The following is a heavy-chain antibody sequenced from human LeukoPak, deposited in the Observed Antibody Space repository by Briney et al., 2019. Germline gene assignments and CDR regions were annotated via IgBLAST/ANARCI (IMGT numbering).Heavy chain of an antibody. CDR1: GYTFTSYD. CDR3: ARVGAYCGGDCYSDY. V-gene: IGHV1-8*01. J-gene: IGHJ4*02. Sequence: ASVKVSCKASGYTFTSYDINWVRQATGQGLEWMGWMNPNSGNTGYAQKFQGRVTMTRNTSISTAYMELSSLRSEDAAVYYCARVGAYCGGDCYSDYWGQGTLVTVSS. D-gene: IGHD2-21*02. CDR2: MNPNSGNT.